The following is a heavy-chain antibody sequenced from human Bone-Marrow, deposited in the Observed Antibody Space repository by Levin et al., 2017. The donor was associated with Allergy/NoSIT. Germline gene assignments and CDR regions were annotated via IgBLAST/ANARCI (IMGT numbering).Heavy chain of an antibody. CDR2: INSDGSST. CDR1: GFTFSSYW. CDR3: ARGGFSAVVVTATFDY. Sequence: GESLKISCAASGFTFSSYWMHWVRQAPGKGLVWVSRINSDGSSTSYADSVKGRFTISRDNAKNTLYLQMNSLRAEDTAVYYCARGGFSAVVVTATFDYWGQGTLVTVSS. J-gene: IGHJ4*02. D-gene: IGHD2-21*02. V-gene: IGHV3-74*01.